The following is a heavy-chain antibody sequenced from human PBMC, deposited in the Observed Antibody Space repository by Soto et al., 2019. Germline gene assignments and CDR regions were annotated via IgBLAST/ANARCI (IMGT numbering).Heavy chain of an antibody. CDR2: IIPIFGTT. D-gene: IGHD3-22*01. CDR1: GVTFSSYA. Sequence: QVQLVQSGAEVKRPGSSVKVSCKASGVTFSSYAITWVRQAPGQGLEWMGGIIPIFGTTNYAQSFQGRVTLTADESTTTAYMELSSLRSEDTAVYYCARVPKIHYYESSSAVRAFYYLHAMDVWGQGTTVTVSS. V-gene: IGHV1-69*01. CDR3: ARVPKIHYYESSSAVRAFYYLHAMDV. J-gene: IGHJ6*02.